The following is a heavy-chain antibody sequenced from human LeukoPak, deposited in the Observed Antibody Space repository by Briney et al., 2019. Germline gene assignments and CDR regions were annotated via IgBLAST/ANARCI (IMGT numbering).Heavy chain of an antibody. J-gene: IGHJ4*02. CDR2: ISVSGDST. Sequence: PGGSLRLSCAASGFTFSVYAMSWVRQAPGKGLEWVSLISVSGDSTYYADSVKGRFTSSRDNLKNTLFLQLNSLRVEDTAIYYCAKAFSSAWSHIGHFDYWGQGTLVTVSS. V-gene: IGHV3-23*01. D-gene: IGHD6-19*01. CDR3: AKAFSSAWSHIGHFDY. CDR1: GFTFSVYA.